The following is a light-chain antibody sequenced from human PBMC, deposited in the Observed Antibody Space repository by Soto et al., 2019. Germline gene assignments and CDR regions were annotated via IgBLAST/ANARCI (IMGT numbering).Light chain of an antibody. CDR2: TAS. CDR3: QQYSDSSRS. V-gene: IGKV1-5*03. CDR1: QNIDTW. Sequence: DIQMTQSPSTLSASIGDRITISCRASQNIDTWLAWYQQRPGEAPKLLIYTASNLENGVPSRFSGSGSGTAFNLTISSLQPEDFATYYCQQYSDSSRSFGQGTQVE. J-gene: IGKJ1*01.